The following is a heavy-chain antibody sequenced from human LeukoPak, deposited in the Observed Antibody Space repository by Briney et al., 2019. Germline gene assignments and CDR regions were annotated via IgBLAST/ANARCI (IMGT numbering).Heavy chain of an antibody. J-gene: IGHJ4*02. CDR1: GGSFSGYY. CDR2: INHSGST. Sequence: SETLSLTCAVYGGSFSGYYWSWIRQPPGKGLEWIGEINHSGSTNYNPSLKSRVTISVDTSKNQFSLKLSSVTAADTAVYYCARRPVRGTRERALDYWGQGTLVTVSS. V-gene: IGHV4-34*01. CDR3: ARRPVRGTRERALDY. D-gene: IGHD3-10*01.